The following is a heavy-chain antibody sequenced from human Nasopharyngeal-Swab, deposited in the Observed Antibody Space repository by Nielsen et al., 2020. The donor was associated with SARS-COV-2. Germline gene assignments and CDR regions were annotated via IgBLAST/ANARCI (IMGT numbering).Heavy chain of an antibody. J-gene: IGHJ3*02. CDR1: GGSISNGGYY. D-gene: IGHD3-22*01. CDR3: AREPPYFDTTGGDAGFDI. V-gene: IGHV4-31*02. CDR2: IYDNGYT. Sequence: SQTLSLTCAVSGGSISNGGYYWTWIRQHPEKGLEWIGYIYDNGYTYYNPSLKSRISMSIHTPKNEFSLKLTSVTAADTAVYYCAREPPYFDTTGGDAGFDIWGQGTLVTVSS.